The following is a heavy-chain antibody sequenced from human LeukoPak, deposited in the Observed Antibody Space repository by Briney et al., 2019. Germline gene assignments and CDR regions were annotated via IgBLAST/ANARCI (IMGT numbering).Heavy chain of an antibody. CDR2: ISSNGGST. J-gene: IGHJ6*02. V-gene: IGHV3-64*01. D-gene: IGHD6-13*01. Sequence: GGSLRLSCAASGFTFSSYAMHWVRQAPGKGLGYVSAISSNGGSTYYANSVKGRFTISRDNSKNTLYLQMGSLRAEDMAVYYCARDLGYSSSWYGGYYYYGMDVWGQGTTVTVSS. CDR1: GFTFSSYA. CDR3: ARDLGYSSSWYGGYYYYGMDV.